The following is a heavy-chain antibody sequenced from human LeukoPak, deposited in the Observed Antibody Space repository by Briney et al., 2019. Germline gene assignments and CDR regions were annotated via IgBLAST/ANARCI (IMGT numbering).Heavy chain of an antibody. V-gene: IGHV3-9*03. D-gene: IGHD6-19*01. CDR3: AKGSSGWYYYFDY. J-gene: IGHJ4*02. Sequence: GGSLRLSCAASGFTFDDHAMHWVRQAPGKGLEWVSGISWNSGSIGYADSVKGRFTISRDNANNSLYLQMNSLRAEDMALYYCAKGSSGWYYYFDYWGQGTLVSVSS. CDR2: ISWNSGSI. CDR1: GFTFDDHA.